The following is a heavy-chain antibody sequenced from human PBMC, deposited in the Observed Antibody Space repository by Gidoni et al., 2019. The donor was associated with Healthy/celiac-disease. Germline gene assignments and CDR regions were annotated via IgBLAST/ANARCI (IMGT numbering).Heavy chain of an antibody. Sequence: EVQLVESGGGLVKPGGSLRLSCAASGFHFSSYRMNWVRQAPGKGLEWVSSIIISSSYIYYADSVKGRFTISRDNAKNSLYLQLNSLRAEDTAVYYCARDLYVGYYYDSSGYGVDYWGQGTLVTVSS. CDR3: ARDLYVGYYYDSSGYGVDY. CDR1: GFHFSSYR. D-gene: IGHD3-22*01. V-gene: IGHV3-21*01. CDR2: IIISSSYI. J-gene: IGHJ4*02.